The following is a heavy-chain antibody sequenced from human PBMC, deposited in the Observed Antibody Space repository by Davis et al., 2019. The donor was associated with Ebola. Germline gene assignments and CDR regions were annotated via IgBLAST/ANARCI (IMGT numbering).Heavy chain of an antibody. J-gene: IGHJ6*02. D-gene: IGHD6-19*01. Sequence: PGGSLRLSCAASGFTFSSYWMHWVRQAPGKGLVWVSRVNSDGSSTSYADSVKGRFTISRDNAKNTLYLQMISLRAEDTAVYYCARDLFYRSGRKGRYYYGMDVWGQGTTVTVSS. V-gene: IGHV3-74*01. CDR3: ARDLFYRSGRKGRYYYGMDV. CDR1: GFTFSSYW. CDR2: VNSDGSST.